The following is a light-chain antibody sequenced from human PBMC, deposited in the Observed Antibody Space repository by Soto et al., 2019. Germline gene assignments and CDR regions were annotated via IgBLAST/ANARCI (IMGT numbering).Light chain of an antibody. Sequence: DVVWTQSPLSMPVTLGQPASISCWSSQSLVYSDGYTYLNWFQQRPGQSPRRLIYKVSNRDSGVPDRFSGGGSGTDFTLKISRVEAEDVGVYYCMHGTNWRTFGQGTKVDIK. CDR3: MHGTNWRT. V-gene: IGKV2-30*01. CDR2: KVS. J-gene: IGKJ1*01. CDR1: QSLVYSDGYTY.